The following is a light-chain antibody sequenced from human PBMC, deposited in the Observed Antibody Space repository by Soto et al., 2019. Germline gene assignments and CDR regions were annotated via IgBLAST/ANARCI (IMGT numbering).Light chain of an antibody. CDR2: GAS. CDR3: QQYAGPPTT. V-gene: IGKV3-20*01. CDR1: QTVSNNY. Sequence: EIVLTQSPGTLSLSPGDRATLSCRASQTVSNNYLAWCQQKPGQAPRIIMYGASRRATGIPDRFSGGGSGTDFTLTIRRLETEDFAVYFCQQYAGPPTTLGQGTRREIK. J-gene: IGKJ5*01.